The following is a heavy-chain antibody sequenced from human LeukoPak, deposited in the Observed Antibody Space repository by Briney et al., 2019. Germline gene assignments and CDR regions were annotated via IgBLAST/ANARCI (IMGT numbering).Heavy chain of an antibody. D-gene: IGHD2-15*01. CDR3: TRDLNSGGSC. Sequence: PGGSLRLSCAASGFTVSSNYMSWVRQAPAKGLEWVSVIHSGGNTYYADSVKGRFTISRDNSKNTLYLQMNSLRAEDTAVYYCTRDLNSGGSCWGQGTLVTVSS. V-gene: IGHV3-53*01. CDR2: IHSGGNT. CDR1: GFTVSSNY. J-gene: IGHJ4*02.